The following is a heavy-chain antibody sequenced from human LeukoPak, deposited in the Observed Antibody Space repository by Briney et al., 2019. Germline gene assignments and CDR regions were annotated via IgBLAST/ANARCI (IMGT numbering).Heavy chain of an antibody. CDR1: GYSFNSYY. CDR3: ARVGTGSRLGGFGF. CDR2: INPAGAYT. V-gene: IGHV1-46*02. D-gene: IGHD1-1*01. Sequence: ASVTVSYKTSGYSFNSYYMHWVGQAPGQGPEWMGKINPAGAYTKYAQKFQGRCTITRDTSTSTVYMELSNLRPADTALYYCARVGTGSRLGGFGFWGQGTLVTVSS. J-gene: IGHJ4*02.